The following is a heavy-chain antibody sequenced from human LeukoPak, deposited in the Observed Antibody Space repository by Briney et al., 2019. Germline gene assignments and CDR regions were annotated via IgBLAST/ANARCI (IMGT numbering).Heavy chain of an antibody. Sequence: GGSLRLSCAASGFTFSSYWMHWVRQAPGKGLVWVSRINSDGGSTSYADSVKGRFTISRDKAKNTLYLQMNSLRAEDTAVYYCARDPQEWLVLDYWGQGTLVTVSS. V-gene: IGHV3-74*01. CDR2: INSDGGST. J-gene: IGHJ4*02. CDR3: ARDPQEWLVLDY. CDR1: GFTFSSYW. D-gene: IGHD6-19*01.